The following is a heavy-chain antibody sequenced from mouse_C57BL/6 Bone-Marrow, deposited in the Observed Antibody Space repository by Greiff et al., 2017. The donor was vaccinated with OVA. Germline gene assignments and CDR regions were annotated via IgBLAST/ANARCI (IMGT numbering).Heavy chain of an antibody. J-gene: IGHJ3*01. D-gene: IGHD2-13*01. Sequence: EVQGVESGGGLVKPGGSLKLSCAASGFTFSSYAMSWVRQTPEKRLEWVAYISSGGDYIYYADTVKGRFTISRDNARNTLYLQMSSLKSEDTAMYYCTRDDFSWFAYWGQGTLVTVSA. CDR1: GFTFSSYA. V-gene: IGHV5-9-1*02. CDR3: TRDDFSWFAY. CDR2: ISSGGDYI.